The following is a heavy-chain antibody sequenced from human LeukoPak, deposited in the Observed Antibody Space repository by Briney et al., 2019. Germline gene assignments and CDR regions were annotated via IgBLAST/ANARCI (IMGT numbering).Heavy chain of an antibody. CDR3: AKDPDSGSYYGNWFDP. D-gene: IGHD3-10*01. J-gene: IGHJ5*02. V-gene: IGHV3-23*01. CDR2: ISGSGGST. Sequence: GGSLRLSCAASGFTFSSYAMGWVRQAPGKGLEWVSAISGSGGSTYYADSVKGRFTISRDNSKNTLYLQMNSLRAEDTAVYYCAKDPDSGSYYGNWFDPWGQGTLVTVSS. CDR1: GFTFSSYA.